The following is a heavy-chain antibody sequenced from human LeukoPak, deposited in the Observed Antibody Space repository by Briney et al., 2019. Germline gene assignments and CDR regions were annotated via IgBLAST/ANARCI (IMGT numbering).Heavy chain of an antibody. CDR2: INPNSGGT. CDR1: GYTFTGYY. V-gene: IGHV1-2*02. J-gene: IGHJ5*02. Sequence: ASVKVSCKASGYTFTGYYMHWVRQAPGQGGEWVGWINPNSGGTNYAQKLQGRGTITRGTSISTAYMALSRMRSDATAVYYCARVGKVGATRRWFDPWGQGTLVTVSS. CDR3: ARVGKVGATRRWFDP. D-gene: IGHD1-26*01.